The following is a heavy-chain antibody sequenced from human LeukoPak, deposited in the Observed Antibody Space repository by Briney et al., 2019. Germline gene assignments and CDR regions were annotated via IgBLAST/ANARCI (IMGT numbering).Heavy chain of an antibody. CDR3: SRQVVGNDY. CDR1: GGSISSSTYY. Sequence: PSETLSLTCTVSGGSISSSTYYWGWIRQPPGKGLEWIGNIYYSGSTYYNPSLKSRVTLSIDTSKNQFSLRLNSVTAADTAVYYCSRQVVGNDYWGQGTLVTVSS. D-gene: IGHD3-22*01. J-gene: IGHJ4*02. V-gene: IGHV4-39*07. CDR2: IYYSGST.